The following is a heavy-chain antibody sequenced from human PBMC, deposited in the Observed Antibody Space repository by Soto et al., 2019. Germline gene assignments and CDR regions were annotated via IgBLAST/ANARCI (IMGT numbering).Heavy chain of an antibody. Sequence: ASVKVSCKASGYTFTGYYMHWVRQAPGQGLEWMGWINPNSGGTNYAQKFQGWVTMTRDTSISTAYMELSSLRSEDTAVYYCARGRATVLRYFDWFYFDYWGRGTLVTVSS. CDR3: ARGRATVLRYFDWFYFDY. V-gene: IGHV1-2*04. CDR1: GYTFTGYY. J-gene: IGHJ4*02. D-gene: IGHD3-9*01. CDR2: INPNSGGT.